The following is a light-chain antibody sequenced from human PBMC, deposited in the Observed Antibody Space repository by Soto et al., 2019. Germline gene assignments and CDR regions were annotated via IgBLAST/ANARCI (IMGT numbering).Light chain of an antibody. CDR2: DVS. CDR1: SSDVGGYNY. J-gene: IGLJ2*01. V-gene: IGLV2-14*01. CDR3: SSYTSSSNPVV. Sequence: QSALTQPASVSGSPGQSITISCTGTSSDVGGYNYVSWYQQHPGKAPKLMIYDVSNRPSGVSNRFSGSKSGNTASLTISGLQAEDEADYYCSSYTSSSNPVVFGGGTQLTVL.